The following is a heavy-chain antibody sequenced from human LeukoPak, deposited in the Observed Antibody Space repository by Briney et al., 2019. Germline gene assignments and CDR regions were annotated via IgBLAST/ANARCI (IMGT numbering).Heavy chain of an antibody. CDR2: ISSSSSYI. CDR1: GFTFSSYS. J-gene: IGHJ6*02. V-gene: IGHV3-21*01. CDR3: AIPPLSGTGSSRPLAGMDV. Sequence: RAGGSLRLSCAASGFTFSSYSMNWVRQAPGKGLEWVSSISSSSSYIYYADSVKGRFTISRDNAKNSLYLQMNSLRAEDTAVYYCAIPPLSGTGSSRPLAGMDVWGQGTTVTVSS. D-gene: IGHD3-10*01.